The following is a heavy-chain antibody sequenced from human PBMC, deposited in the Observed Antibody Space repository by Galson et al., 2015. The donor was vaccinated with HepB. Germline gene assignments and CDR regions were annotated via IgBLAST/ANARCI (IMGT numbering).Heavy chain of an antibody. CDR3: TTAQPAYYHDSSGYYFADAFDI. CDR1: GFSFSNAW. V-gene: IGHV3-15*07. CDR2: IKSKTDGGTT. J-gene: IGHJ3*02. Sequence: SLRLSCAVSGFSFSNAWMNWVRQGSGKGLEWVGRIKSKTDGGTTDYAAPVKGRFTISRDDSKNTLYLQMNSLKTEDTAVYYCTTAQPAYYHDSSGYYFADAFDIWGQGTMVTVSS. D-gene: IGHD3-22*01.